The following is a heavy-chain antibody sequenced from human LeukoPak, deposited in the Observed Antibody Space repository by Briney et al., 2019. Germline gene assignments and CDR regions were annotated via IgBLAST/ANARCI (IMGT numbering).Heavy chain of an antibody. Sequence: SETLSLTCAVYGGSFSGYYWSWIRQPPGKGLEWIGEINHSGSTNYNPSLKSRVTISVDTSKNQFSLKLSSVTAADTAVFYCARGPECSGGTCYGYYFDYWGQGTLVTVSS. J-gene: IGHJ4*02. CDR3: ARGPECSGGTCYGYYFDY. CDR2: INHSGST. D-gene: IGHD2-15*01. CDR1: GGSFSGYY. V-gene: IGHV4-34*01.